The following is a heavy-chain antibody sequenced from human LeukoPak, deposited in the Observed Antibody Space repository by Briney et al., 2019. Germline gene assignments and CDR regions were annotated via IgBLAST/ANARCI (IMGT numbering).Heavy chain of an antibody. Sequence: GGSLRLSCTASGFAFDKHDMSWVRQVPGKGLEWVSGINWSGGSTGYADPLRGRFTISRDNAKNSLYLQMDSLRAEDTALYYCARAPITSPFYFDYWGQGTLVTVSS. CDR3: ARAPITSPFYFDY. V-gene: IGHV3-20*04. D-gene: IGHD2-2*01. J-gene: IGHJ4*02. CDR2: INWSGGST. CDR1: GFAFDKHD.